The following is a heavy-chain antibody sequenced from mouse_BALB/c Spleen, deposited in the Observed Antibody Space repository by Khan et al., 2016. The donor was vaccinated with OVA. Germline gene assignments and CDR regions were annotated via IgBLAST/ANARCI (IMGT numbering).Heavy chain of an antibody. CDR1: GYTFTNYG. CDR2: INTYTGEP. Sequence: QIQLVQSGPELKKPGETVKISCKASGYTFTNYGMNWVKQAPGKGLKWMGWINTYTGEPTYADDFTGRFAFSLETSASTASLQINNLKREDTATYFCARMKPYWYFDVWGAGTTVTVSS. CDR3: ARMKPYWYFDV. V-gene: IGHV9-3-1*01. J-gene: IGHJ1*01.